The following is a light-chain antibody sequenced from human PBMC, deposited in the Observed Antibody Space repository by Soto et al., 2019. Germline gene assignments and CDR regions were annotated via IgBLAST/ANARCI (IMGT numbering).Light chain of an antibody. J-gene: IGKJ5*01. CDR3: QQTNSFPIT. Sequence: DVQVTQSPSFVSASVGDRVTITCRASQGIGTWLAWYQQKPGKAPSLLIYGATDLQSGVPSRFSGSGLGTHFCLTIFSLQPEDFATYYCQQTNSFPITFGQGTRLEI. CDR2: GAT. CDR1: QGIGTW. V-gene: IGKV1D-12*01.